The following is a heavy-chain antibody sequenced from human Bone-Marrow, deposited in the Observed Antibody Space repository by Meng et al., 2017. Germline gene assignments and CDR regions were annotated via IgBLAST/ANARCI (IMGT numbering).Heavy chain of an antibody. CDR2: ISGSTGVT. CDR3: ARDKFDS. V-gene: IGHV3-23*01. CDR1: GFTLSNFD. Sequence: GESLKISCAASGFTLSNFDMNWVRLAPGKGLEWVSFISGSTGVTYSADSVKGRSTISRDNSKNTSYLQMDNVRDEDTAVYYCARDKFDSWGQGTLVTVSS. J-gene: IGHJ4*02.